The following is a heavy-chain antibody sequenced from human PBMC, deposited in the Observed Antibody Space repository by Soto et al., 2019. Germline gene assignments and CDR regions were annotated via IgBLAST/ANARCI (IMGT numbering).Heavy chain of an antibody. CDR3: ARGADRYGTVSFDN. CDR1: GLIFRREA. D-gene: IGHD1-1*01. J-gene: IGHJ4*02. V-gene: IGHV3-23*01. CDR2: IPVIGEDR. Sequence: GGSLRLSCVVSGLIFRREAWSWVRQAPGKGLEWVAGIPVIGEDRYYADSVQGRFTISRDNFKSTLYLQMNTLRAEDAAVYFCARGADRYGTVSFDNWGPGALVTVSS.